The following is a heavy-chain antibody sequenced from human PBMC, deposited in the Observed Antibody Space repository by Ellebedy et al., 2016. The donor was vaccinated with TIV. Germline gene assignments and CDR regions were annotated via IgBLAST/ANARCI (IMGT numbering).Heavy chain of an antibody. CDR3: ARDWGWGGDY. V-gene: IGHV1-3*01. D-gene: IGHD3-16*01. CDR1: GYTFTSSK. Sequence: AASVKVSCKASGYTFTSSKMHWVRQAPGQRLEWMGWINVGNGNTQYTQKFQGRVTFTRDPSARTAYMELSSLRYEDTAVYYCARDWGWGGDYWGQGTLVTVSS. J-gene: IGHJ4*02. CDR2: INVGNGNT.